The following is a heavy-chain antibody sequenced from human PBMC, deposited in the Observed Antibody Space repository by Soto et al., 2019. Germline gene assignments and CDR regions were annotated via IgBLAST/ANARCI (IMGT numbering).Heavy chain of an antibody. Sequence: GGSLRLSCAASGFTFSSSAMSWVRQAPGKGLEWVSAISGSAVSTYYADSVKGRFTISRDNSKNTLYLQMNTLRAEDTAVYYCVKGKAYYDYIWGSEYYFDYWGQGTLVTVSS. CDR2: ISGSAVST. CDR1: GFTFSSSA. D-gene: IGHD3-16*01. V-gene: IGHV3-23*01. J-gene: IGHJ4*02. CDR3: VKGKAYYDYIWGSEYYFDY.